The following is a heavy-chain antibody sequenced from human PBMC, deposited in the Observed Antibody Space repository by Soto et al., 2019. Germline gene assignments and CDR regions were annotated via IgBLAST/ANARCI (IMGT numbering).Heavy chain of an antibody. CDR3: AKYADYYDFWNYYYYYMDV. CDR1: GFTFSSYA. CDR2: ISGSGGST. Sequence: PGGSLRLSCAASGFTFSSYAMSWVRQAPGKGLEWVSAISGSGGSTYYADSVKGRFTISRDNSKNTLYLQMNSLRAEDTAVYYCAKYADYYDFWNYYYYYMDVWGKGTTVTVSS. V-gene: IGHV3-23*01. D-gene: IGHD3-3*01. J-gene: IGHJ6*03.